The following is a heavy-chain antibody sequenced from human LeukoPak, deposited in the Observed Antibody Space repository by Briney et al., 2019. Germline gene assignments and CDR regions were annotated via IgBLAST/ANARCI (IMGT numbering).Heavy chain of an antibody. D-gene: IGHD3-22*01. J-gene: IGHJ6*02. Sequence: SGGSLRLSCAASGFTFTRFNMDWVRQAPGKGLELVSSITTSGTYIYYADSVKGRFTISRDNAKNSLYLQMNSLRAEDTAVYYCARPFYYDTNGGEGMDVWGQGTTVTVSS. CDR1: GFTFTRFN. CDR3: ARPFYYDTNGGEGMDV. CDR2: ITTSGTYI. V-gene: IGHV3-21*04.